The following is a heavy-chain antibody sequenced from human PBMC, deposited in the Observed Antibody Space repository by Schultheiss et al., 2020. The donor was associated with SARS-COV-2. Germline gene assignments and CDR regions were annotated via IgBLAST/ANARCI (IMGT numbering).Heavy chain of an antibody. Sequence: SETLSLTCTVSGVSISTYYWSWIRQSPEKGLEWIGYIFYNGRTNYNPSLKSRVTISVDTSKNQFSLKLSSVTAADTAVYYCASLAARPSYYYGMDVWGQGTTVTVSS. CDR2: IFYNGRT. V-gene: IGHV4-59*08. CDR3: ASLAARPSYYYGMDV. J-gene: IGHJ6*02. CDR1: GVSISTYY. D-gene: IGHD6-6*01.